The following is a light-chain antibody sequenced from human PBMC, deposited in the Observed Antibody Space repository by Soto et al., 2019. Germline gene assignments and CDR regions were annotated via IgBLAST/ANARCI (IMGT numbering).Light chain of an antibody. J-gene: IGKJ3*01. Sequence: DIVMTQSPLSLPVTPGEPASISCRSSQSLLHSNGYNYLDWYLQKPGQSPQLLIYLGANRASGVPDRFSGRGSGTDVTLKISRVEAEDVGVYYCMQALQTPPFTFGPGTKVDIK. CDR3: MQALQTPPFT. CDR1: QSLLHSNGYNY. V-gene: IGKV2-28*01. CDR2: LGA.